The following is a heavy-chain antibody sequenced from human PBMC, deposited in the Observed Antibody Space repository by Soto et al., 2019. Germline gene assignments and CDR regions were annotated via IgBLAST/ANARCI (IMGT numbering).Heavy chain of an antibody. CDR2: VHESGST. V-gene: IGHV4-59*03. Sequence: SETLSLTCSVSGDAISNFYWSWIRQTPGRGLEWIGCVHESGSTDYNPSLKGRFTISLQTSKSQFSLSVRSATAADRATYYCAPGTRALITHYSAYRRQG. CDR1: GDAISNFY. D-gene: IGHD1-20*01. J-gene: IGHJ4*02. CDR3: APGTRALITHYSAY.